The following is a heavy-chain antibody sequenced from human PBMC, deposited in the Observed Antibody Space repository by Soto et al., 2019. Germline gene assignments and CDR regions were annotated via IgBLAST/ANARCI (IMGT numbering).Heavy chain of an antibody. Sequence: SETLSLTCTVSGGSISSCYWSWIRQPPGKGLEWIGYIYYSGSTNYNPSLKSRVTISVDTSKNQFSLKLSSVTAADTAVYYCARGVPEGPYYYYGMDVWGQGNTVTVSS. V-gene: IGHV4-59*01. D-gene: IGHD2-2*01. CDR3: ARGVPEGPYYYYGMDV. J-gene: IGHJ6*02. CDR2: IYYSGST. CDR1: GGSISSCY.